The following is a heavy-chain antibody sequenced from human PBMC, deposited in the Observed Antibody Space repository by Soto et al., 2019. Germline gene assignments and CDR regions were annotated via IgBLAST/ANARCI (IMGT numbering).Heavy chain of an antibody. CDR2: IKQDGSEK. D-gene: IGHD3-22*01. CDR1: GFTFSSYW. Sequence: GGSLRLSCAASGFTFSSYWMSWVRQAPGKGLEWVANIKQDGSEKYYVDSVKGRFTISRDNAKNSLYLQMNSLRAEDTAVYYCARDESYYYDSSGSLDYWGQGTLVTVSS. J-gene: IGHJ4*02. CDR3: ARDESYYYDSSGSLDY. V-gene: IGHV3-7*05.